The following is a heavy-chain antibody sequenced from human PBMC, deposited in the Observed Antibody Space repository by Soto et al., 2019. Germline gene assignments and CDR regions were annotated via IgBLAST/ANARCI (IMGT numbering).Heavy chain of an antibody. CDR1: KFSFSGYW. Sequence: EVQLVESGGGLVQPGGSLRLSCAASKFSFSGYWMHWVRQAPGKGSMWVSRVNPDGSTTTYADSVKGRFTISRDNAKNTVSLQMNSLRADDTAVYYCAKVASGSYDWFDPWGQGTLVTVSS. D-gene: IGHD1-26*01. V-gene: IGHV3-74*01. CDR2: VNPDGSTT. J-gene: IGHJ5*02. CDR3: AKVASGSYDWFDP.